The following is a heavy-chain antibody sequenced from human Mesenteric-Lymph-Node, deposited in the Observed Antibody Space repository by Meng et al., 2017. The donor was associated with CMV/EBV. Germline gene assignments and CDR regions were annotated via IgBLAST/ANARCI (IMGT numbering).Heavy chain of an antibody. D-gene: IGHD2-2*02. V-gene: IGHV3-21*01. CDR1: GFTFRSYS. CDR3: ARGNLGYCSSTSCYTPGGYYYYGMDV. J-gene: IGHJ6*02. CDR2: ISSSSSYI. Sequence: GESLKISCAASGFTFRSYSMNWVRQAPGKGLEWVSSISSSSSYIYYADSVKGRCTISRDNAKNSLYLQMNSLRAEDTAVYYCARGNLGYCSSTSCYTPGGYYYYGMDVWGQGTTVTVSS.